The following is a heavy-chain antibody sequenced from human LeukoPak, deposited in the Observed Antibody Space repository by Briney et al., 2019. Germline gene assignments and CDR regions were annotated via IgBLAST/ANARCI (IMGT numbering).Heavy chain of an antibody. D-gene: IGHD6-13*01. Sequence: GGSLRLSCAASGFTFSTYAMSWVRLAPGKGLEWVSGISGSGGSTYYADSLKGRFIISRDNSKNTLYLQMNSLRAEDTAVYYCAKVPSYSSSWCDYWGQGTLVTVSS. V-gene: IGHV3-23*01. CDR2: ISGSGGST. J-gene: IGHJ4*02. CDR3: AKVPSYSSSWCDY. CDR1: GFTFSTYA.